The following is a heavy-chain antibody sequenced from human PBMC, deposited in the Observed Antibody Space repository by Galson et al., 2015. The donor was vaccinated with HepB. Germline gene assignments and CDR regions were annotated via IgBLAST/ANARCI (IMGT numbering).Heavy chain of an antibody. CDR3: ARDLGVGLLRPLGAFDI. V-gene: IGHV3-11*06. D-gene: IGHD1-26*01. CDR1: GFTFSDYY. CDR2: ISSSSSYT. Sequence: SLRLSCAASGFTFSDYYMSWIRQAPGKGLEWVSYISSSSSYTNYADSVKGRFTISRDNAKNSLYLQMNSLRAEDTAVYYCARDLGVGLLRPLGAFDIWGQGTMVTVSS. J-gene: IGHJ3*02.